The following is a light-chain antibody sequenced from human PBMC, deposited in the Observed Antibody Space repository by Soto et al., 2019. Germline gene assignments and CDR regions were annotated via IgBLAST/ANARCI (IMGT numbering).Light chain of an antibody. Sequence: QSVLTQPPSVSGAPGQRVTISCTGSTSNIGAGYDVHWYQQLPGTAPKLLIYVNITRPSGVPDRFSGSKSGTSASLAITGLQAEDEADYYCQSYDSSLSGWVFGGGTKLTVL. CDR1: TSNIGAGYD. CDR3: QSYDSSLSGWV. J-gene: IGLJ3*02. V-gene: IGLV1-40*01. CDR2: VNI.